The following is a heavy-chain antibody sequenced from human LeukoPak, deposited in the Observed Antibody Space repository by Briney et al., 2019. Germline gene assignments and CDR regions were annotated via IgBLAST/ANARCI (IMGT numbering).Heavy chain of an antibody. V-gene: IGHV3-74*01. CDR2: INTDGSGI. D-gene: IGHD4-17*01. J-gene: IGHJ4*02. CDR3: AREDYGDYGLGVY. Sequence: GGSLRLSCAASGFTFSSYWMHWVRQAPGKGLIWVSRINTDGSGISYADSVKGRFTISRDNAKNTLYLQMNTLRAEDTAVYYCAREDYGDYGLGVYWGQGTLVIVSS. CDR1: GFTFSSYW.